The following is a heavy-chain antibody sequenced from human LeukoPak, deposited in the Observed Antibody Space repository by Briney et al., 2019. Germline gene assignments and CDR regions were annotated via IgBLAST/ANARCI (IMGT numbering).Heavy chain of an antibody. CDR2: ISYDGSNK. J-gene: IGHJ6*02. V-gene: IGHV3-30-3*01. CDR1: GFTFSSYA. Sequence: GGSLRLSCAASGFTFSSYAMHWVRQAPGKGLEWVAVISYDGSNKYYADSVKGRFTISRDNSKNTLYLQMNSLRAEDTAVYYCARELYYYDSSGYPTLYYYGMDVWGQRTTVTVSS. CDR3: ARELYYYDSSGYPTLYYYGMDV. D-gene: IGHD3-22*01.